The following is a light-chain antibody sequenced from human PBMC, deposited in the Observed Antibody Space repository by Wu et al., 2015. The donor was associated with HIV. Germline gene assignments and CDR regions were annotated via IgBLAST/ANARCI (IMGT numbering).Light chain of an antibody. J-gene: IGKJ4*01. CDR3: QQYNGWPLT. CDR1: QSVSSN. CDR2: DAS. Sequence: EIVMTQSPATLSVSPGERATLSCRASQSVSSNLAWYQQKPGQALRLLIYDASTRATGIPASFSGSGSGTEFTLTISSVQSEDFAIYYCQQYNGWPLTFGGGTKVE. V-gene: IGKV3-15*01.